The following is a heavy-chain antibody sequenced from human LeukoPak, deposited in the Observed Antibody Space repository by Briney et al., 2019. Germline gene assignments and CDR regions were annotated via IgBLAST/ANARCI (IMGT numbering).Heavy chain of an antibody. CDR3: AKDGMWYFDY. V-gene: IGHV3-23*01. CDR2: ISGSGGST. J-gene: IGHJ4*02. Sequence: GGSLRLSCAASGFTFSSYAMSWVRRAPGKGLEWVSAISGSGGSTDYADSVKGRFTISRDNSKNTLYLQMNSLRAEDTAVYYCAKDGMWYFDYWGQGTLVTVSS. D-gene: IGHD1-14*01. CDR1: GFTFSSYA.